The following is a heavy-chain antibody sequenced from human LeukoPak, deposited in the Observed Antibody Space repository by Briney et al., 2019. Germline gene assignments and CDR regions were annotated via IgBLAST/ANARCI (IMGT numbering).Heavy chain of an antibody. D-gene: IGHD1-1*01. CDR3: QLELMSGFDY. V-gene: IGHV4-38-2*02. Sequence: PSETLSLTCTVSGYSISSGYYWGWIRQPPGKGLEWIGSIYHSGSTYYNPSLKSRVTISVDTSKNQFSLKLSSVTVADTAVYYCQLELMSGFDYWGQGTLVTVSS. CDR2: IYHSGST. J-gene: IGHJ4*02. CDR1: GYSISSGYY.